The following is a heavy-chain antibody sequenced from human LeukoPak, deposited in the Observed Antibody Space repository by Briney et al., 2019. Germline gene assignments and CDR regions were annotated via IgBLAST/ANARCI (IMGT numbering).Heavy chain of an antibody. CDR1: GFTFSSYG. V-gene: IGHV3-33*01. D-gene: IGHD6-19*01. J-gene: IGHJ4*02. CDR2: IWYDGSNK. CDR3: ARDGAVAVSYYFDY. Sequence: SGGSLRLSCAASGFTFSSYGMHWVRQAPGKGLEWVAVIWYDGSNKYYADSVKGRFTISRDNSKNTLYLQMNSLRAEDTAVYYCARDGAVAVSYYFDYWGQGTLVTVSS.